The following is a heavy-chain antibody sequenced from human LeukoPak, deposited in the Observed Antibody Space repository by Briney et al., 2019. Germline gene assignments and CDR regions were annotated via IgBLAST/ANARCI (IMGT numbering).Heavy chain of an antibody. V-gene: IGHV1-8*03. J-gene: IGHJ4*02. D-gene: IGHD3-22*01. CDR2: MNPNSGNT. CDR1: GYTFTSYD. CDR3: ARVRSSYYDSSGYYFDY. Sequence: ASVKVSCKASGYTFTSYDINWVRQAPGQGLEWMGWMNPNSGNTGYAQKFQGRVTITRNTSISTAYMELSSLRSEDTAVYYCARVRSSYYDSSGYYFDYWGQGTLVTVSS.